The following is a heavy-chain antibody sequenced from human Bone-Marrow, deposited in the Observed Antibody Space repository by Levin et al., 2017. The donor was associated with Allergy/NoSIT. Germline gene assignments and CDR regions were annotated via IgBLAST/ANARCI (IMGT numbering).Heavy chain of an antibody. CDR1: GFTFGDFA. V-gene: IGHV3-23*01. CDR3: AKDYYESSGYGGPEFFQH. CDR2: ISGSGGRT. Sequence: GGSLRLSCAGSGFTFGDFAMSWARQAPGKGLEWVSDISGSGGRTYYADSVKGRFTVSRDNTQNRLYLQMDSLRGEDTAVYFCAKDYYESSGYGGPEFFQHWGQGTLVTVSS. J-gene: IGHJ1*01. D-gene: IGHD3-22*01.